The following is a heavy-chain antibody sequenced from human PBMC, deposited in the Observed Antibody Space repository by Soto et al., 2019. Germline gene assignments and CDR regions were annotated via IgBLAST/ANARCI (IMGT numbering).Heavy chain of an antibody. V-gene: IGHV4-30-4*01. CDR3: ARAAKTYYYDSSGYYYTFDI. Sequence: QVQLQESGPGLVKPSQTLSLTCTVSGGSISSGDSYWSWIRQPPGRGLEWIGYIYGSGSTYYTPSLKSRVTISVDTSKNQFSLKLSSVTAADTAVYYCARAAKTYYYDSSGYYYTFDIWGQGTMVTVSS. CDR2: IYGSGST. D-gene: IGHD3-22*01. CDR1: GGSISSGDSY. J-gene: IGHJ3*02.